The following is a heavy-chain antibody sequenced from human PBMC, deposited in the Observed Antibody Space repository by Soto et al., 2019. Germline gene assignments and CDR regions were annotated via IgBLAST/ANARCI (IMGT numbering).Heavy chain of an antibody. V-gene: IGHV3-66*01. CDR3: VRSQHSSSLSVFDY. D-gene: IGHD6-13*01. CDR2: IYSGGST. J-gene: IGHJ4*02. Sequence: EVQLVESGGGLVQPGGSLRLSCAASGFTVSSNYMSWVRQAPGKGLEWVSVIYSGGSTYYADSVKGRFTISRDNSKNTLYLQMNSLRAEDTAVYYCVRSQHSSSLSVFDYWGQGTLVTVSS. CDR1: GFTVSSNY.